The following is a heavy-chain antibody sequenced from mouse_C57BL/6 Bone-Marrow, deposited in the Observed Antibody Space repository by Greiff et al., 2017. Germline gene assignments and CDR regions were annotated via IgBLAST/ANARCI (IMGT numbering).Heavy chain of an antibody. CDR3: ATLSHYYAMDY. Sequence: EVQLVESGGGLVKPGGSLKLSCAASGFTFSDYGMYWVRQAPEKGLEWVAYISSGSSTLYYADPVKGRFPISRDNAKNTLFLQMTSLRSEDTAMXYCATLSHYYAMDYWGQGTSVTVSS. CDR2: ISSGSSTL. V-gene: IGHV5-17*01. D-gene: IGHD2-3*01. CDR1: GFTFSDYG. J-gene: IGHJ4*01.